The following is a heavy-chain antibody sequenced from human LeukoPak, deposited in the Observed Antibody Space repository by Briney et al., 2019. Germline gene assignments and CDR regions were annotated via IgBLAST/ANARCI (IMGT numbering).Heavy chain of an antibody. CDR3: ARQLPTAAADTRGYFDY. V-gene: IGHV4-39*01. Sequence: SETLSLTGTVSGGSISIISSSTYYWGWIRQAPGKGLEWIGSLYYGENSHYNPSLKSRATLSVDTSNNQFPLKLTSVTAADAAVYFCARQLPTAAADTRGYFDYWGQGTVVTVSS. CDR2: LYYGENS. D-gene: IGHD6-25*01. CDR1: GGSISIISSSTYY. J-gene: IGHJ4*02.